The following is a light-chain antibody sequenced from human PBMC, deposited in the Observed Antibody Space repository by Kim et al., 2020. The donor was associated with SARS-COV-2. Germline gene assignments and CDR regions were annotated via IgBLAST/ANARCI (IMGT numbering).Light chain of an antibody. V-gene: IGLV1-47*01. CDR1: SSNIGSNY. CDR2: ENY. J-gene: IGLJ3*02. CDR3: AAWDDSLSGPWV. Sequence: RITISCSGSSSNIGSNYVYWYQHLPGAAPKLLIDENYERPSGVPDRFSRSKSGTSASLVISGLRSEDEGDYYCAAWDDSLSGPWVFGGGTKVTVL.